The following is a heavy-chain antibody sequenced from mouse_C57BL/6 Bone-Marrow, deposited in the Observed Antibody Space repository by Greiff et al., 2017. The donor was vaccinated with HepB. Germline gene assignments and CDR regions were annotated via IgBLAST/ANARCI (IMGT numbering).Heavy chain of an antibody. J-gene: IGHJ2*01. CDR2: IDPEDGET. D-gene: IGHD1-1*01. V-gene: IGHV14-2*01. CDR1: GFNIKDYY. Sequence: VQLQQSGAELVKPGASVKLSCTASGFNIKDYYIHWVKQRTEQGLEWIGRIDPEDGETKYAPKFQGKASITADTSSNTAYLQLRVLTSEDTAVYYCASFHYGSSLYYFDYWGQGTTLTVSS. CDR3: ASFHYGSSLYYFDY.